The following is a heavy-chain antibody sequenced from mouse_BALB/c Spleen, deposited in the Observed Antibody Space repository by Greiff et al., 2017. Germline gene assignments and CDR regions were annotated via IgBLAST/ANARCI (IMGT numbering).Heavy chain of an antibody. CDR1: GYTFTSYW. D-gene: IGHD1-1*01. J-gene: IGHJ4*01. V-gene: IGHV1-7*01. Sequence: VKLVESGAELAKPGASVKMSCKASGYTFTSYWMHWVKQRPGQGLEWIGYINPSTGYTEYNQKFKDKATLTADKSSSTAYMQLSSLTSEDSAVYYCARRVLRNYAMDYWGQGTSVTVSS. CDR2: INPSTGYT. CDR3: ARRVLRNYAMDY.